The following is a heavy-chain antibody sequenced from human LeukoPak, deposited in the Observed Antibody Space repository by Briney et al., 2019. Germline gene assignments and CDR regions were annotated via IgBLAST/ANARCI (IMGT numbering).Heavy chain of an antibody. CDR1: GFTFSSYS. J-gene: IGHJ6*02. D-gene: IGHD3-10*01. Sequence: GGSLRLSCAASGFTFSSYSMNWVRQAPGKGLEWVSYISSSSSTIYYADSVKGRFTISRDNAKNSLYLQMNSLRAEDTAVYYCARDRGSGSYSYYYYYYGMDVWGQGTTVTVSS. CDR2: ISSSSSTI. V-gene: IGHV3-48*04. CDR3: ARDRGSGSYSYYYYYYGMDV.